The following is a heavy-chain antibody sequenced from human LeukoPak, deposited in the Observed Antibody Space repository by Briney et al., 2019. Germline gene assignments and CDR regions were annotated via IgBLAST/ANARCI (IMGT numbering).Heavy chain of an antibody. CDR1: XXX. V-gene: IGHV4-39*07. J-gene: IGHJ3*02. CDR2: IYYSGST. CDR3: XXXXXXXXXXXXXXAXXXXDI. Sequence: XXXXGWIRQPXGXXLEWIGSIYYSGSTYYNPSLKSRVTISVDTSKNQFSLKLSSVTAAGTDVYXXXXXXXXXXXXXXXXAXXXXDIWGQXTXVTVSS.